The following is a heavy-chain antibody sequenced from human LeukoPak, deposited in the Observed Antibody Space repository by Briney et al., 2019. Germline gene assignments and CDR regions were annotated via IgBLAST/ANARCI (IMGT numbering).Heavy chain of an antibody. J-gene: IGHJ4*02. CDR1: GGTFSSYA. V-gene: IGHV1-69*01. Sequence: SVKVSCKASGGTFSSYAISWVRQAPGQGLEWMGGIIPIFGTANYAQKFQGRVTITADESTSTAYMELSSLRSEDTAVYYCARDVHYDFWSGYFEFDYWGQGTLVTVSS. CDR3: ARDVHYDFWSGYFEFDY. CDR2: IIPIFGTA. D-gene: IGHD3-3*01.